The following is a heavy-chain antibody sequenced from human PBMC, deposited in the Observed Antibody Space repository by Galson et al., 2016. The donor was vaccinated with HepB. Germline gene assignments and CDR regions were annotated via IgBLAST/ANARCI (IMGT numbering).Heavy chain of an antibody. CDR3: ARDYLRDYFDY. CDR1: GFTFSSYA. J-gene: IGHJ4*02. CDR2: ISYDGNNK. D-gene: IGHD3-10*01. Sequence: SLRLSCAASGFTFSSYAIHWVRQAPGKGLEGVAVISYDGNNKYYADSVKGRFTISRDNSKKTLYLQMNSLRAEDTAVYYCARDYLRDYFDYWGQGTLVTVSS. V-gene: IGHV3-30*04.